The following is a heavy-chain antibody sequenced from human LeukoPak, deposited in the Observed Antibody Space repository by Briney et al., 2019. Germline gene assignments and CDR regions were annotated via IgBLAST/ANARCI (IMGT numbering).Heavy chain of an antibody. V-gene: IGHV5-51*01. D-gene: IGHD6-13*01. CDR3: ARLGGDGSSWENNWFDP. CDR2: IYLGDSDT. CDR1: GYNFTSYW. Sequence: GESLKISCKGSGYNFTSYWIGWVRQMPGKGLEWMGIIYLGDSDTTYSPSFQGQVTISADKSISTAYLQWSSLKASDTAMYYCARLGGDGSSWENNWFDPWGQGTLVTVSS. J-gene: IGHJ5*02.